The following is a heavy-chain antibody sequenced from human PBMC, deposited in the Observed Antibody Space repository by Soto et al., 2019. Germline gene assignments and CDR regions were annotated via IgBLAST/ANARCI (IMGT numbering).Heavy chain of an antibody. Sequence: SETLSLTCSVSGVSISSDGYYWSWIRQHPGKGLEWIGYIYYSGSTYYDPSLESRVTISLDTSKNQFSLKLSSVTAADTAVYYCARGHYTSSWSIFDSWGQGTLVTVSS. D-gene: IGHD6-13*01. CDR1: GVSISSDGYY. V-gene: IGHV4-31*03. CDR3: ARGHYTSSWSIFDS. J-gene: IGHJ4*02. CDR2: IYYSGST.